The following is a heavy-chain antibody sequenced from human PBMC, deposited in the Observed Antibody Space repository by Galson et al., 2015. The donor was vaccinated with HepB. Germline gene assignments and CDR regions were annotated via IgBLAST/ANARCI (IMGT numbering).Heavy chain of an antibody. CDR1: GGTFSSYA. D-gene: IGHD1-26*01. CDR2: IIPIFGTA. Sequence: CKASGGTFSSYAISWVRQAPGQGLEWMGGIIPIFGTANYAQKFQGRVTITADESTSTAYMELSSLRSEDTAVYYCARLEGTEWELPYTNWFDPWGQGTLVTVSS. V-gene: IGHV1-69*01. J-gene: IGHJ5*02. CDR3: ARLEGTEWELPYTNWFDP.